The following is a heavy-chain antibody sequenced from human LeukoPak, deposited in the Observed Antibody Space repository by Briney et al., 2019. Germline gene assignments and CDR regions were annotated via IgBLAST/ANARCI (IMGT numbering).Heavy chain of an antibody. CDR1: GGSISSYY. D-gene: IGHD1-14*01. V-gene: IGHV4-59*01. CDR2: IYYSGST. J-gene: IGHJ6*02. Sequence: SETLSLTCTVSGGSISSYYRNWIRQPPGKGLEWIGYIYYSGSTNYNPSLKSRVTISVDTSKNQFSLKLSSVTAADTAVYYCARNLYGMDVWGRGTTVTVSS. CDR3: ARNLYGMDV.